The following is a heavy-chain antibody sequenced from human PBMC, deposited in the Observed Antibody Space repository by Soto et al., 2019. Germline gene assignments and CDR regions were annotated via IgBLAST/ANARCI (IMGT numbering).Heavy chain of an antibody. CDR2: VYCSGAT. V-gene: IGHV4-39*01. Sequence: SETLSLTCAVSGGSISSNNYNWGWIRQPPGKGLEWIGNVYCSGATYYNPTLKSRVTIAVDTSKNQFSLILRSVTAADTPVYYCARNAYQLPNYSYYYGMDVWGQGTTVTVSS. J-gene: IGHJ6*02. CDR1: GGSISSNNYN. CDR3: ARNAYQLPNYSYYYGMDV. D-gene: IGHD2-2*01.